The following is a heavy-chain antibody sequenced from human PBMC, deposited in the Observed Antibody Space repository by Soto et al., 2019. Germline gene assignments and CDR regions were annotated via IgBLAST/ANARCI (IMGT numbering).Heavy chain of an antibody. CDR1: GGSISSGGYY. CDR3: ANSDYDSSDFQH. J-gene: IGHJ1*01. V-gene: IGHV4-31*03. Sequence: SETLSLTCTVSGGSISSGGYYWSWIRQHPGKGLEWIGYIYYSGSTYYNPSLKSRVTILGDTSKNQFSLKLSPVTAADTAVYYCANSDYDSSDFQHWGQGTLVTVSS. CDR2: IYYSGST. D-gene: IGHD3-22*01.